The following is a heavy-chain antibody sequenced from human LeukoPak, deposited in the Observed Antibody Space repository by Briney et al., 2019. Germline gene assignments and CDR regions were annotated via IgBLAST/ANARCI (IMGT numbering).Heavy chain of an antibody. D-gene: IGHD5-18*01. Sequence: GESLKISCKGSGDSFNTYWIGWVRQMSGKGLEWMGLVYPGDSDTRYSPSFQGRVAFSADKSISTAYLQWSSLKASDTAIYYCVRHGGYTSSAVSDYWGQGTLVTVSA. CDR2: VYPGDSDT. CDR3: VRHGGYTSSAVSDY. J-gene: IGHJ4*02. V-gene: IGHV5-51*01. CDR1: GDSFNTYW.